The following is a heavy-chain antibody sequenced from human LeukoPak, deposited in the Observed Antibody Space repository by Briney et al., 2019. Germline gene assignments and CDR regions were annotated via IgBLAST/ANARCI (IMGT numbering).Heavy chain of an antibody. J-gene: IGHJ3*02. CDR1: GGSISSSSYY. V-gene: IGHV4-39*07. Sequence: PSETLSLTCTVSGGSISSSSYYWGWIRQPPGKGLEWIGSIYYSGSTYYNPSLKSRVTISVDTSKNQFSLKLSSVTAADTAVYYCARSITMILNAFDIWGQGTMVTVSS. CDR2: IYYSGST. CDR3: ARSITMILNAFDI. D-gene: IGHD3-22*01.